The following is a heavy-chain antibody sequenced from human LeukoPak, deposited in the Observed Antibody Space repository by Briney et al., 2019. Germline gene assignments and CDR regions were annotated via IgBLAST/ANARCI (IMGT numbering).Heavy chain of an antibody. J-gene: IGHJ6*04. Sequence: SETLSLTCAVDGGSVSGYYWSWIRQPPGKGREWMGEINHSGSTNYNPSLNSRVTISVDTSKIQFSLKLSSVTAADTAVYYCAGSIYGSGIPPRYYYYGMDVWGKGTTVTVSS. CDR1: GGSVSGYY. V-gene: IGHV4-34*01. CDR3: AGSIYGSGIPPRYYYYGMDV. D-gene: IGHD3-10*01. CDR2: INHSGST.